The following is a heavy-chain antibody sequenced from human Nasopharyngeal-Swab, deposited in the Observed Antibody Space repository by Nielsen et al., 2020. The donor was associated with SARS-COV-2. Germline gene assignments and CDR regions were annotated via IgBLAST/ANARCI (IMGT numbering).Heavy chain of an antibody. CDR3: ARQSCSGGSCYSDAFDI. V-gene: IGHV5-51*01. CDR2: IYPGDSDT. J-gene: IGHJ3*02. Sequence: GESLTISCKGSGYSFTSYWIGWVRQMHGKGLEWMGIIYPGDSDTRYSPSFQGQVTISADKSISTAYLQWSSLKASDTAMYYCARQSCSGGSCYSDAFDIWGQGTMVTVSS. D-gene: IGHD2-15*01. CDR1: GYSFTSYW.